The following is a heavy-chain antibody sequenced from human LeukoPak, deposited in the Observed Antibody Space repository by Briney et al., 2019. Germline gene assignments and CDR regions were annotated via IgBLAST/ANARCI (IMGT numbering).Heavy chain of an antibody. J-gene: IGHJ5*02. CDR3: ARDRGLTYYDILTGYSPYNWFDP. V-gene: IGHV3-21*01. Sequence: GGSLRLSCAASGFTFSSYSMNWVRQAPGKGLEWVSSISSSSSYIYYADSVKGRFTISRDNAKNSLYLQMNSLRAEDTAVYYCARDRGLTYYDILTGYSPYNWFDPWGQGTLVTVSS. D-gene: IGHD3-9*01. CDR1: GFTFSSYS. CDR2: ISSSSSYI.